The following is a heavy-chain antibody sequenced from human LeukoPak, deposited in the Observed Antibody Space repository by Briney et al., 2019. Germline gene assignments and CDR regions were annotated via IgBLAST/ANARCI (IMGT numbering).Heavy chain of an antibody. J-gene: IGHJ4*02. CDR2: ISAYNGNT. CDR3: ARKNTYYYDSSGYSLDY. Sequence: ASVKVSCKASGYTFTSYGISWVRQAPGQGLEWIGWISAYNGNTNYAQKFQGRVTITADKSTSTAYMELSSLRSEDTAVYYCARKNTYYYDSSGYSLDYWGQGTLVTVSS. D-gene: IGHD3-22*01. V-gene: IGHV1-18*01. CDR1: GYTFTSYG.